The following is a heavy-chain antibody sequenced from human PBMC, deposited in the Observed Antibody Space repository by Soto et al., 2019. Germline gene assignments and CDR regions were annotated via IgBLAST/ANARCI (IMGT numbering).Heavy chain of an antibody. D-gene: IGHD3-10*01. CDR3: ATAKGTIGGWVAVDH. V-gene: IGHV3-23*01. CDR1: GLTFSSYA. CDR2: ISGSGGST. J-gene: IGHJ4*02. Sequence: EVQLLESGGGLVQPGGSLRLSCAASGLTFSSYAMSWVRQAPGKGLEWVSAISGSGGSTYYADSVKGRFTISRDNSKNSLSLQMTSPRAADAAAYYCATAKGTIGGWVAVDHWGQRTLVTVSS.